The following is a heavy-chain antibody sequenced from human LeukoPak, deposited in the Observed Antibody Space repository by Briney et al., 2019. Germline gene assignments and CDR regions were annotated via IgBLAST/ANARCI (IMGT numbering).Heavy chain of an antibody. CDR1: GFTFSTYW. J-gene: IGHJ4*02. CDR2: IDSDGTTT. Sequence: GGSLRLSCAASGFTFSTYWMHWVREVPGRGLVWVSRIDSDGTTTTYADSVKGRFTISRDNSKNTLYLQMNSLRAEDTAVYYCAKPYPGIAARPPGYWGQGTLVTVSS. CDR3: AKPYPGIAARPPGY. V-gene: IGHV3-74*01. D-gene: IGHD6-6*01.